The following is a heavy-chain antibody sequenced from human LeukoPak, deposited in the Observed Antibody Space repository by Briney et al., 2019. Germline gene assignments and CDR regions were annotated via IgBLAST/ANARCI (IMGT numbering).Heavy chain of an antibody. V-gene: IGHV3-20*04. CDR2: INWSGGST. D-gene: IGHD2-2*01. Sequence: GGSLRLSCTASGFAFDEHGMSWVRQVPGKGLEWVSGINWSGGSTGYADPLRGRFTISGDNAKNSLYLQMDSLRAEDTALYYCARDRWAPAATHDAFDIWGQGTMVTVSS. CDR1: GFAFDEHG. CDR3: ARDRWAPAATHDAFDI. J-gene: IGHJ3*02.